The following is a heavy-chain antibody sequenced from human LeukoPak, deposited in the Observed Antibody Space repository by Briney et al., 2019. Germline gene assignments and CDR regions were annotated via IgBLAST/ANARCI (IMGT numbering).Heavy chain of an antibody. J-gene: IGHJ4*02. CDR1: GFTFSNAW. CDR2: IKSKTDGGTT. CDR3: TGDYDSSGYPGY. D-gene: IGHD3-22*01. V-gene: IGHV3-15*01. Sequence: GSLRLSFAASGFTFSNAWMSWVRQAPGKGLEWVGRIKSKTDGGTTDYAAPVKGRFTISRDDSKNTLYLQMNSLKTEDTAVYYCTGDYDSSGYPGYWGQGTLVTVSS.